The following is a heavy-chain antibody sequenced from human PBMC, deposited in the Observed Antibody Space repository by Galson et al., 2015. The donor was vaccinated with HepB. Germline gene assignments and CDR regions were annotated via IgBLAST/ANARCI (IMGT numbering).Heavy chain of an antibody. CDR2: FDPEDGET. Sequence: SVKVSCKVSGYTLTELSMHWVRQAPGKGLEWMGGFDPEDGETIYAQKFQGRVTMTEDTSTDTAYMELSSLRSEDTAVYYCATAPSSTNWFDPWGQGTLVTVSS. V-gene: IGHV1-24*01. D-gene: IGHD5/OR15-5a*01. CDR3: ATAPSSTNWFDP. J-gene: IGHJ5*02. CDR1: GYTLTELS.